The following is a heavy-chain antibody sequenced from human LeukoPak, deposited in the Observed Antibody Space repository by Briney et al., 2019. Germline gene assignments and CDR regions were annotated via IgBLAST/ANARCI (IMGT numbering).Heavy chain of an antibody. CDR2: ISYDANNK. CDR3: AKDPLQYGSGSYYFDY. D-gene: IGHD3-10*01. V-gene: IGHV3-30*02. J-gene: IGHJ4*02. CDR1: GYTFSSYG. Sequence: GGSLRLSCASSGYTFSSYGIHWVRQAPGKGLEWVAFISYDANNKYYVDSVKGRFTISRDDSKNALYLQMNSLRAEDTAVYYCAKDPLQYGSGSYYFDYWGQGTLVTVSS.